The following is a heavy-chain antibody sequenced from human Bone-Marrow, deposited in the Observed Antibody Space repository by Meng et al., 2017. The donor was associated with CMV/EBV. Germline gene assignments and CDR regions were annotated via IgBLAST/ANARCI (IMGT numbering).Heavy chain of an antibody. Sequence: ESLKISCTVSGGSISSYYWSWIRQPPGKGLEWIGYIYYSGSTYYNPSLKSRVTISVDTSKNQFSLKLSSVTAADTAVYYCARDLRVPAAYYYYGMDVWGQGTTVTVSS. CDR1: GGSISSYY. V-gene: IGHV4-59*12. D-gene: IGHD2-2*01. J-gene: IGHJ6*02. CDR2: IYYSGST. CDR3: ARDLRVPAAYYYYGMDV.